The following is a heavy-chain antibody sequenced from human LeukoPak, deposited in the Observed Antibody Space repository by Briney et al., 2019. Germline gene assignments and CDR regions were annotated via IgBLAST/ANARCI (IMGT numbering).Heavy chain of an antibody. CDR1: GYSISSGYY. Sequence: SETLSLTCAVSGYSISSGYYWGWIRPPPGKGLEWIGSSYHSGSTYYNPSLKSLATITVDTSKNQFSLKLSSVTAADTAVYYCASYSGSYYDYFDYWGQGTLVTVSS. V-gene: IGHV4-38-2*01. CDR3: ASYSGSYYDYFDY. J-gene: IGHJ4*02. CDR2: SYHSGST. D-gene: IGHD1-26*01.